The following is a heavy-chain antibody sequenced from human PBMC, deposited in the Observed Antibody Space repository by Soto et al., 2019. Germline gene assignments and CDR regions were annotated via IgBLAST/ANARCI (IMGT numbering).Heavy chain of an antibody. J-gene: IGHJ3*02. D-gene: IGHD2-8*02. V-gene: IGHV3-23*01. Sequence: SLRLSCAASGFTFSSYDMSWVRQAPGKGLEWVSTILVGGSTHYEDSVKGRFTISRDTSKNTVYLQMNSLTAGDTAVYYCAKATATGGGAFEIYGQGTMVTVSS. CDR2: ILVGGST. CDR3: AKATATGGGAFEI. CDR1: GFTFSSYD.